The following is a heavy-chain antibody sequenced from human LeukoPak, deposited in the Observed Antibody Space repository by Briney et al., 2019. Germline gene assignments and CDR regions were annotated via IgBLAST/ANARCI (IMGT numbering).Heavy chain of an antibody. CDR2: IYSGGST. Sequence: PGGSQRLSCAASGFTVSCNYMSWVRQAPGKGLEWVSVIYSGGSTYYADSVKGRFTISRDNSNNTLYLQMNSLRAEDTAVSYYAAPSRLTVTTFYYYYGMDVWGQGTTVTVSS. CDR1: GFTVSCNY. V-gene: IGHV3-66*01. J-gene: IGHJ6*02. CDR3: AAPSRLTVTTFYYYYGMDV. D-gene: IGHD4-17*01.